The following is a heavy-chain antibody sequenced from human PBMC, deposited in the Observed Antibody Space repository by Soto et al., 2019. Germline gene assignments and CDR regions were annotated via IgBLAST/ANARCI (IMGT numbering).Heavy chain of an antibody. CDR3: ARAIRGYGAYGGY. D-gene: IGHD5-12*01. CDR1: GFTFSDYY. Sequence: QVQLVESGGDLVKPGGSLRLSCAASGFTFSDYYMSWILQTPGKGLEWVSYITQSGHATQYADSVRGRFTISRDNNKNSLYLHMNSLRVENTDVYYCARAIRGYGAYGGYLGQGALVTVSS. CDR2: ITQSGHAT. J-gene: IGHJ4*02. V-gene: IGHV3-11*04.